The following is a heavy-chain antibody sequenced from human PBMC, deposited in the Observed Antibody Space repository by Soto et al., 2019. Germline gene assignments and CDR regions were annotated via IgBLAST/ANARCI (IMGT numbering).Heavy chain of an antibody. CDR3: AKVSSSWYSGFFDL. J-gene: IGHJ4*02. D-gene: IGHD6-13*01. Sequence: GGSLRLSCTASGFTFSSHAMTWVRQAPGKGLEWVSGLSDSGGSTYYADSVKGRFTISRDNSMNTVYLQMNTLRAEDTAVYYCAKVSSSWYSGFFDLWGQGTLVTVS. CDR1: GFTFSSHA. CDR2: LSDSGGST. V-gene: IGHV3-23*01.